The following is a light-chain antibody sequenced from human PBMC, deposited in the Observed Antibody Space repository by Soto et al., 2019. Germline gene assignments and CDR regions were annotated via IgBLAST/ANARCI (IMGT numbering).Light chain of an antibody. J-gene: IGKJ1*01. CDR2: WAS. CDR1: RSVLYSSNNKNY. CDR3: QQYYSTPQT. V-gene: IGKV4-1*01. Sequence: DIVMTQSPDSLAVSLGERATINCKSSRSVLYSSNNKNYLAWYQQKPGQPPKLLIYWASTRESGVPDRFSGSGSGTYFTLTISSLQAEDVPVYYCQQYYSTPQTFGQGTKVEIK.